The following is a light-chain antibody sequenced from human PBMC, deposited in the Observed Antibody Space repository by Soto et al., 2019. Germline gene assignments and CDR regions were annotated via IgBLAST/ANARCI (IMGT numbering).Light chain of an antibody. CDR2: DAS. V-gene: IGKV3-11*01. Sequence: EIVLTQSPATLSLSPGERATLSCRASQSVSTYLAWYQQRPGQAPRLLIYDASYRATDIPPRFSGSGSGTDFTLTISSLEPEDAATYYCQKYNSAPLTFGGGTKVEIK. CDR3: QKYNSAPLT. CDR1: QSVSTY. J-gene: IGKJ4*01.